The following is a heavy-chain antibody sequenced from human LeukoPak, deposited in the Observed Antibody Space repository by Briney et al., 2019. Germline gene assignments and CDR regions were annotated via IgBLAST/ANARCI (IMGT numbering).Heavy chain of an antibody. J-gene: IGHJ4*02. CDR1: GFTFNSYA. V-gene: IGHV3-23*01. Sequence: PGGSLRLSCAASGFTFNSYAMSWVRQAPGKGLEWVSGISGSGRGGSTYYADSVKGRFTISRDNSKNTLYLQMNSLRAEDTAVYYCARDLNYDILTGFYQYYFDYWGQGTLVTVSS. CDR3: ARDLNYDILTGFYQYYFDY. CDR2: ISGSGRGGST. D-gene: IGHD3-9*01.